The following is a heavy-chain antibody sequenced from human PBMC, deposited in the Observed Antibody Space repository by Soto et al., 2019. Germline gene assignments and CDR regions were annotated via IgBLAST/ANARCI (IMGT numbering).Heavy chain of an antibody. V-gene: IGHV1-18*01. CDR3: ARVVDILTGYPVDFDY. D-gene: IGHD3-9*01. Sequence: ASVKVSCKASGYTFTSCGISWVRQAPGQGLEWMGWISAYNGSTNYAQKLQGRVTMTTDTSTSTAYMELRSLRSDDTAVYYCARVVDILTGYPVDFDYWGQGTLVTVSS. CDR1: GYTFTSCG. J-gene: IGHJ4*02. CDR2: ISAYNGST.